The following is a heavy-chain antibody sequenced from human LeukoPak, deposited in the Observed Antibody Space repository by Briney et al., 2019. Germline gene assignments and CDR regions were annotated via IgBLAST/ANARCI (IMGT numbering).Heavy chain of an antibody. V-gene: IGHV4-31*03. CDR2: IDYSGST. CDR1: GGSISRGGYC. D-gene: IGHD3-22*01. Sequence: PSQTLSLTCTVSGGSISRGGYCWSWIRQHPGKDLEWIGYIDYSGSTFYNPSLKSRLTMSIDTSKNQFSLNLSSVTAADTAVYYCARPYYYDSRIDPWGQGTLVTVSS. CDR3: ARPYYYDSRIDP. J-gene: IGHJ5*02.